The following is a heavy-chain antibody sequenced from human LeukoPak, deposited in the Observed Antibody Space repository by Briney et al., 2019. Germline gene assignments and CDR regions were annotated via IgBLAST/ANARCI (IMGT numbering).Heavy chain of an antibody. Sequence: GGSLRLSSTASGFIFSNYAMSWVRQAPARGLEWVSSLRSEGDTFYADSVKGRFSLSGDDSRNTVYLQLSNLRVEDTAVYYCARASCISSADAVCWGRGTPVTVSS. J-gene: IGHJ4*02. D-gene: IGHD2-15*01. CDR1: GFIFSNYA. CDR3: ARASCISSADAVC. V-gene: IGHV3-23*01. CDR2: LRSEGDT.